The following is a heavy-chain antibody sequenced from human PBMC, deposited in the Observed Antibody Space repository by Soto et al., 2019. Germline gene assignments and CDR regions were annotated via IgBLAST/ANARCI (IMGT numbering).Heavy chain of an antibody. D-gene: IGHD3-3*01. CDR3: ARALNTIFGVVIYYYYYGMDV. CDR1: GGTFSSYA. CDR2: IIPIFGTA. J-gene: IGHJ6*02. V-gene: IGHV1-69*01. Sequence: QVQLVQSGAEVKKPGSSVKVSCKASGGTFSSYAISWVRQAPGQGLEWIGGIIPIFGTANYAQKFQGRVTITADESTSTAYMELSSLRSEDTAVYYCARALNTIFGVVIYYYYYGMDVWGQGTTVTVSS.